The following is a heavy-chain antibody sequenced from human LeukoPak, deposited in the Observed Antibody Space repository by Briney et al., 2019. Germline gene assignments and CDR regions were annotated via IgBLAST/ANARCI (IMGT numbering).Heavy chain of an antibody. CDR1: GGSISSGGYY. Sequence: SETLSLTCTVSGGSISSGGYYWSWIRQHPGKGLEWIGYIYYSGSTYYNPSLKSRVTISVDTSKNQFSLKLSSVTAADTAVYYCARRGLLYYDSSGYYLDYWGQGTLVTVSS. CDR2: IYYSGST. J-gene: IGHJ4*02. V-gene: IGHV4-31*03. D-gene: IGHD3-22*01. CDR3: ARRGLLYYDSSGYYLDY.